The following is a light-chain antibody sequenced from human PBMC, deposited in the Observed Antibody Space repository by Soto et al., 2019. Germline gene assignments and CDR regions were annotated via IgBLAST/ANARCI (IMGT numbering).Light chain of an antibody. CDR3: QHYYDTRLS. V-gene: IGKV1-39*01. CDR2: GES. CDR1: QNLNTF. J-gene: IGKJ4*01. Sequence: DIEMTQSPTSLSASVGDRITISCRASQNLNTFLNWYQQKGGKAPKLLIHGESSSQSGVPLRFSGSGSGTDFSPTISSLLPEDLATDDCQHYYDTRLSFGGGTMVESK.